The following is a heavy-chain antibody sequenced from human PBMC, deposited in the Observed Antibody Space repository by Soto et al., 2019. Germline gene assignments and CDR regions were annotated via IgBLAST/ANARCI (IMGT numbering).Heavy chain of an antibody. D-gene: IGHD3-22*01. J-gene: IGHJ4*02. CDR3: AREGDSSGYPVYLDS. V-gene: IGHV3-33*01. CDR2: IWFDGSKR. CDR1: GFSFSKFA. Sequence: GGSLRLSCAASGFSFSKFAMHWVRQAPGKGLECVAVIWFDGSKRDYADSVKGRFTVSRDNSENTLSLQMNNLRAEDTGVYYCAREGDSSGYPVYLDSWGQGTVGTVSS.